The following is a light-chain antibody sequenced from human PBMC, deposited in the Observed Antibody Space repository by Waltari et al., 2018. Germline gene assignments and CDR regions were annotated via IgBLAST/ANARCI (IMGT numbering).Light chain of an antibody. V-gene: IGKV1-39*01. J-gene: IGKJ1*01. CDR3: QQSYSTPWT. CDR2: TAS. Sequence: DIQMTQSPSSLSASVGDRVTITCRASQTITNYLSWYQQKPGKAPKSLIYTASGLEGGVPSRFSGSGSGTHFTLTITSLQPEDSGTYYCQQSYSTPWTFGQGTKVEIK. CDR1: QTITNY.